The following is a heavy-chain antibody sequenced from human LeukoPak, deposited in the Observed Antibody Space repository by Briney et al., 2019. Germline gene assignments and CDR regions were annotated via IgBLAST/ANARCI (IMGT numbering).Heavy chain of an antibody. CDR2: IYYSGAT. J-gene: IGHJ5*02. CDR1: GXSISGFN. V-gene: IGHV4-39*01. Sequence: SETLSLTCTVSGXSISGFNWDWIRQPPGKGLEWIGGTIYYSGATYYNPSLKSRVTISADSSKNQFSLKLSSVTAADTAVYYCARRRVGSDWVDPWGQGTLVTVSS. D-gene: IGHD1-26*01. CDR3: ARRRVGSDWVDP.